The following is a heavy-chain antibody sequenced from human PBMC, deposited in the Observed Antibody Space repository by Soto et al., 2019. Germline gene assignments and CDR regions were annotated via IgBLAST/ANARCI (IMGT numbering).Heavy chain of an antibody. D-gene: IGHD3-3*01. V-gene: IGHV1-69*01. CDR1: GGTFSSYA. CDR3: ARDSSIYDFWSGYHNYYYGMDV. Sequence: QVQLVQSGAEVKKPGSSVKVSCKASGGTFSSYAISWVRQAPGQGLEWMGGIIPIFGTANYAQKFQGRVTITADESTSTAYMELSSLRSEDTAVYYCARDSSIYDFWSGYHNYYYGMDVWGQGTTVTVSS. CDR2: IIPIFGTA. J-gene: IGHJ6*02.